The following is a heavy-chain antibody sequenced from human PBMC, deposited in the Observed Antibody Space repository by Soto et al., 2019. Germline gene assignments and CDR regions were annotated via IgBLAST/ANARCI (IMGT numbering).Heavy chain of an antibody. CDR3: ARTGADYGDYELYPGDY. D-gene: IGHD4-17*01. CDR2: ISSSSSYI. CDR1: GFTFSSYS. J-gene: IGHJ4*02. V-gene: IGHV3-21*01. Sequence: WGSLRLSCAASGFTFSSYSMNWVRQAPGKGLEWVSSISSSSSYIYYADSVKGRFTISRDNAKNSLYLQMNSLRAEDTAVYYCARTGADYGDYELYPGDYWGQGTLVTVSS.